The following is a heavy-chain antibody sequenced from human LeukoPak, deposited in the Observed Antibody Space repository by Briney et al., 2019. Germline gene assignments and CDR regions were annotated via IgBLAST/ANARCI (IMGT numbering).Heavy chain of an antibody. CDR1: GFTFDDYG. Sequence: GGSLRLSCAASGFTFDDYGMSWVRQAPGKGLEWVSGINWNGGSTGYADSVKGRFTISRDNAKNSLYLQMSSLRSEDMAVYYCARETIGYSSSSGVWFDPWGQGTLVTVSS. V-gene: IGHV3-20*04. CDR2: INWNGGST. J-gene: IGHJ5*02. D-gene: IGHD6-6*01. CDR3: ARETIGYSSSSGVWFDP.